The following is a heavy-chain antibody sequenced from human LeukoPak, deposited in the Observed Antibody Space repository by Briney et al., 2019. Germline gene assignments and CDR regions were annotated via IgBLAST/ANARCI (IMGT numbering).Heavy chain of an antibody. J-gene: IGHJ4*02. CDR2: ISTSSSYI. CDR1: GFTFSSYS. Sequence: PGGSLRLSCAASGFTFSSYSMNWVRQAPGKGLEWVSSISTSSSYIHYADSVKGRFTISRDNSKNTLYLQMKSLRAEDTAVYYCAKVGDYSSGWYYFDYWGQGTLVTVSS. D-gene: IGHD6-19*01. V-gene: IGHV3-21*04. CDR3: AKVGDYSSGWYYFDY.